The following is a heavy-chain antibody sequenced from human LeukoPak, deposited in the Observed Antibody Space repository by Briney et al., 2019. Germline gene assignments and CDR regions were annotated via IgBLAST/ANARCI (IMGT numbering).Heavy chain of an antibody. Sequence: PGGSLRLSCAASGFTVSSNYMSWVRRAPGKGLEWVSVIYSGGSTYYADSVKGRFTISRDNSKNTLYFQMNSLRAEDTAVYYCARDPYYYDSSGYSTYWGQGTLVTVSS. J-gene: IGHJ4*02. D-gene: IGHD3-22*01. CDR2: IYSGGST. CDR1: GFTVSSNY. CDR3: ARDPYYYDSSGYSTY. V-gene: IGHV3-66*01.